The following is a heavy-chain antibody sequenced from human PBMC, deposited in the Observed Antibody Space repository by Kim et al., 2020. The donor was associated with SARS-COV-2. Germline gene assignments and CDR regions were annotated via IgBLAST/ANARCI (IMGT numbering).Heavy chain of an antibody. V-gene: IGHV5-51*01. CDR2: IYPGDSDT. J-gene: IGHJ6*02. CDR3: ARIKSLSEYLYSGPYMDV. CDR1: GYSFTSYW. D-gene: IGHD1-26*01. Sequence: GESLKISCKGSGYSFTSYWIGWVRQMPGKGLEWMGIIYPGDSDTRYSPSFQGQVTISADKSISTAYLQWSSLKASDTAMYYCARIKSLSEYLYSGPYMDVWGQGTTVTVSS.